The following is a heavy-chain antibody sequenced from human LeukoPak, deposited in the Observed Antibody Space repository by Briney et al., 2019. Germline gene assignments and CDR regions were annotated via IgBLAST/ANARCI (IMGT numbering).Heavy chain of an antibody. Sequence: SVTLSLTCTVSGGSISSGSYYWSWIRQPAEKGLEWIGRTYTSGSTNYDPSLKSRVTISVDTSKSQFSLKLSSVTAADTAVYYCARWSTYRFDYWGQGTLVTVSS. CDR1: GGSISSGSYY. CDR3: ARWSTYRFDY. CDR2: TYTSGST. V-gene: IGHV4-61*02. J-gene: IGHJ4*02. D-gene: IGHD2-2*01.